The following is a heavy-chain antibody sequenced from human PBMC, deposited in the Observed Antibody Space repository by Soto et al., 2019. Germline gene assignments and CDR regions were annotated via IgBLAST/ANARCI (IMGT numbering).Heavy chain of an antibody. CDR1: GGSISSSSYY. D-gene: IGHD3-9*01. J-gene: IGHJ4*02. Sequence: PSETLSLTCTVSGGSISSSSYYWGWIRQPPGKGLEWIGSIYYSGSTYYNPSLKSRVTISVDTSKNQFSLKLSSVTAADTAIYYCAKDPSTGPADYWGQGALVTVSS. CDR3: AKDPSTGPADY. V-gene: IGHV4-39*02. CDR2: IYYSGST.